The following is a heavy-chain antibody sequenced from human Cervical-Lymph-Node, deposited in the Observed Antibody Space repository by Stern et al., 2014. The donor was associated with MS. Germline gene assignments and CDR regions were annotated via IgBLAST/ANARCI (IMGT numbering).Heavy chain of an antibody. V-gene: IGHV7-4-1*02. CDR1: GYNLTTYA. CDR3: ATWGAGSSPPLFY. CDR2: INTKTGNP. D-gene: IGHD6-6*01. Sequence: VHLVASGSELKKPGASVKVSCKASGYNLTTYAINWVRQAPGQGLEWMGWINTKTGNPTFAQGFTGRFGFSLDTTINTAYLRISSLKAEDSAVYYCATWGAGSSPPLFYWGQGTLVTVSS. J-gene: IGHJ4*02.